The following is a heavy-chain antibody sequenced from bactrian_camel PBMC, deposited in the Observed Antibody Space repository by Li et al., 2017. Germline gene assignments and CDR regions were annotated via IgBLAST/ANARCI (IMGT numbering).Heavy chain of an antibody. CDR1: GFAFSNNI. CDR2: ISASGDST. V-gene: IGHV3S1*01. D-gene: IGHD6*01. Sequence: PGGSLTFSCAASGFAFSNNIMNWVRRAPGKGLEWVSAISASGDSTYYADSVKGRFTVSRDNAKNTLAPQLNNQQTEDTAVYYCAKGVGTWFTEYAYCGQGTQVTVS. CDR3: AKGVGTWFTEYAY. J-gene: IGHJ4*01.